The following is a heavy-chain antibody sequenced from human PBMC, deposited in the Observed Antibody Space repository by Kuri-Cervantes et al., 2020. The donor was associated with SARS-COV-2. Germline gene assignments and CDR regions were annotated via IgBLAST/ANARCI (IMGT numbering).Heavy chain of an antibody. D-gene: IGHD2-15*01. J-gene: IGHJ4*02. CDR3: ARGGSCNSGTCFDY. V-gene: IGHV3-53*01. Sequence: GESLKISCAASGFTVSTNYMSWVRQAPGKGLEWVSLIYSSGNTHYADSVKGRFTTSRDNSKNTLYLQLNSLRVDDTAVYYCARGGSCNSGTCFDYWGQGTLVTVSS. CDR2: IYSSGNT. CDR1: GFTVSTNY.